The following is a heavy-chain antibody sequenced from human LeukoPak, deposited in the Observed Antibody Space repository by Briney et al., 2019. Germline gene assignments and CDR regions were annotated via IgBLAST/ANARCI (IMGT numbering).Heavy chain of an antibody. D-gene: IGHD3-10*01. CDR3: ASVPGETKKRAIDY. CDR2: IYSGGTT. Sequence: GGSLRLSCAASGFTVSSDYMTWVRQAPGKGLEWVSIIYSGGTTYYADSVKGRFTISRDNPKNTLYLQMSSLRVEDTAVYYCASVPGETKKRAIDYWGQGTLVTVSS. J-gene: IGHJ4*02. V-gene: IGHV3-53*01. CDR1: GFTVSSDY.